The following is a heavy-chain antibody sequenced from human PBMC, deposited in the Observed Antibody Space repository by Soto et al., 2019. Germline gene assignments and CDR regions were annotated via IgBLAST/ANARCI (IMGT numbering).Heavy chain of an antibody. CDR3: ARGGRGYEFDY. CDR1: GFTFSSYA. D-gene: IGHD5-12*01. V-gene: IGHV3-64*01. CDR2: ISSNGGST. Sequence: EVRLVESGGGLVQPGGSLRLSCAASGFTFSSYAMHWVRQAPGKGLEYVSVISSNGGSTYYANSVKGRFTISRDNSKNTLYLQMGSLRAEDMAVYYCARGGRGYEFDYWGQGTLVTVSS. J-gene: IGHJ4*02.